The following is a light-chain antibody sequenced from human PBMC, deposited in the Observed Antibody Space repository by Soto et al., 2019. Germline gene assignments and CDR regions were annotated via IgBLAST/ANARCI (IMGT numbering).Light chain of an antibody. CDR2: GNS. CDR1: SSNIGAGYD. V-gene: IGLV1-40*01. Sequence: QCDLTQAPSGSGAPGERGTISCTGSSSNIGAGYDVHWYQQLPGTAPKLLIYGNSNRPSGVPDRFSGSKSGTSASLAITGLQAEDEADYYCQSYDSSLSGYVFGTGTKVTVL. CDR3: QSYDSSLSGYV. J-gene: IGLJ1*01.